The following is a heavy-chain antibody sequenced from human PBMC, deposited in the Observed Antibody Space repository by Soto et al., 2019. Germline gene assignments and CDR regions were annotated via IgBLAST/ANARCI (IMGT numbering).Heavy chain of an antibody. V-gene: IGHV4-34*01. CDR3: ARDRHGSGSYYSASYNWFDP. CDR1: GGSFSGYY. J-gene: IGHJ5*02. Sequence: SETLSLTCAVYGGSFSGYYWSWVRQPPGKGLEWIGEINHSGSTNYNPSLKSRVTISVDTSKNQFSLKLSSVTAADTAVYYCARDRHGSGSYYSASYNWFDPWGQGTLVTVSS. D-gene: IGHD3-10*01. CDR2: INHSGST.